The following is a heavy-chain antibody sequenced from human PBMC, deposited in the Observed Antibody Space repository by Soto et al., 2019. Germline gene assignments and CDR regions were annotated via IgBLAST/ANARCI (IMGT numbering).Heavy chain of an antibody. CDR3: ARMSYYYDKWYFDL. J-gene: IGHJ2*01. D-gene: IGHD3-22*01. Sequence: QLQESGPGLVKPSQTLSLTCSVSGGSINNDDFYWSWLRQTPGKGLQWIGYVYYSGSSDCIPSLKSRLSMSIDKSKNQFTLKLCSVTAADTAIYYCARMSYYYDKWYFDLWGRGTLVTVSS. CDR2: VYYSGSS. CDR1: GGSINNDDFY. V-gene: IGHV4-30-4*01.